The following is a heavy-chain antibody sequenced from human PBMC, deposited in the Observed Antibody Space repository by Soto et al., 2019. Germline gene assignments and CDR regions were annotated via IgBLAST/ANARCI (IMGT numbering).Heavy chain of an antibody. V-gene: IGHV1-3*01. CDR2: INAGNGNT. CDR1: GYTFTSYA. J-gene: IGHJ6*02. D-gene: IGHD6-6*01. CDR3: ARLHPIVRIAARPTEDYYYGMDV. Sequence: ASAKVSCKASGYTFTSYAMHWVRQAPGQRLEWMGWINAGNGNTKYSQKFQGRVTITRDTSASTAYMELSSLRSEDTAVYYCARLHPIVRIAARPTEDYYYGMDVWGQGTTVTVSS.